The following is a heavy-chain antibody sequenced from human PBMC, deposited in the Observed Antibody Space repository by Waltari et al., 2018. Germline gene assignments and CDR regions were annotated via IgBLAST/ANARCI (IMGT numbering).Heavy chain of an antibody. CDR3: ARELLGGGAFDS. V-gene: IGHV7-4-1*02. Sequence: QVQLVQSGSELKKPGASVKVSCKASGYSFPSHAMNWVRQAPGQGLELMGWINTNTENPLYAKGFTGRFVFSLDTSVSTAYMEISSLKAEDTAVYYCARELLGGGAFDSWGQGTLVTVSS. CDR1: GYSFPSHA. J-gene: IGHJ4*02. CDR2: INTNTENP. D-gene: IGHD3-16*01.